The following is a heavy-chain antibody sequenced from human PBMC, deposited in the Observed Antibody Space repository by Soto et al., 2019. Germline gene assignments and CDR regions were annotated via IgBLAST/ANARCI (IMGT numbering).Heavy chain of an antibody. D-gene: IGHD3-9*01. CDR2: IDSDGSYT. Sequence: RGSLRLSCEVSVFSFSNYWMHWVRQAPGKGLVWVSRIDSDGSYTTYADSVKGRFTISRDNAKNTLYLQMNSLRVDDTAVYYCASLTLTGKTPSVYWGRGTMVTVSS. V-gene: IGHV3-74*01. CDR3: ASLTLTGKTPSVY. CDR1: VFSFSNYW. J-gene: IGHJ4*02.